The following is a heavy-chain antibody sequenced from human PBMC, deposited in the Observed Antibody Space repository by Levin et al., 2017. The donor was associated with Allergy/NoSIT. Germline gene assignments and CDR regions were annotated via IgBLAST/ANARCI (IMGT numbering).Heavy chain of an antibody. V-gene: IGHV1-69*13. CDR1: GGTFSSYA. J-gene: IGHJ3*02. D-gene: IGHD6-19*01. CDR3: ARDLQGRDFYSSGFGDAFDI. CDR2: IIPIFGTA. Sequence: ASVKVSCKASGGTFSSYAISWVRQAPGQGLEWMEGIIPIFGTANYAQKFQGRVTITADESTSTAYMELSSLRSEDTAVYYCARDLQGRDFYSSGFGDAFDIWGQGTMVTVSS.